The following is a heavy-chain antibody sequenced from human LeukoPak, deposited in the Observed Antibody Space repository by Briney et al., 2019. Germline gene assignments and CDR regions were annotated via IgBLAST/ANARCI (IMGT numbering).Heavy chain of an antibody. J-gene: IGHJ4*02. D-gene: IGHD6-13*01. CDR1: GYTFTSYG. CDR3: ARDHALGAAAPHYFDY. V-gene: IGHV1-69*06. CDR2: IIPIFGTA. Sequence: SVKVSCKASGYTFTSYGISWVRQAPGQGLEWMGGIIPIFGTANYAQKFQGRVTITADKSTSTAYMELSSLRSEDTAVYYCARDHALGAAAPHYFDYWGQGTLVTVSS.